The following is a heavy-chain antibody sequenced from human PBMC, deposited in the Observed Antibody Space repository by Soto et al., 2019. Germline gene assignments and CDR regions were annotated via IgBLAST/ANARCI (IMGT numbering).Heavy chain of an antibody. V-gene: IGHV2-5*02. CDR3: AHSSPYSSGWYAEYFQH. CDR2: IYWDDDK. J-gene: IGHJ1*01. D-gene: IGHD6-19*01. Sequence: GLDLEWLALIYWDDDKRYSPSLKSRLTITKDTSKNQVVLTMTNMDPVDTATYYCAHSSPYSSGWYAEYFQHWGQGTLVTVSS.